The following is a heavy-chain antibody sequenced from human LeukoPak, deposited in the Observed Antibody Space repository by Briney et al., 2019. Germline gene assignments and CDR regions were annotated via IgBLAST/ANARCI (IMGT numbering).Heavy chain of an antibody. J-gene: IGHJ6*03. CDR1: GYTFTSYD. D-gene: IGHD3-3*01. CDR2: MNPNSGNT. CDR3: ARMYYDFWSGYYNFHYYYYMDV. V-gene: IGHV1-8*03. Sequence: ASVKVSCKASGYTFTSYDINWVRQATGQGLEWMGWMNPNSGNTGYAQKFQGRVTITRNTSISTAYMELSSLRSEDTAVYYCARMYYDFWSGYYNFHYYYYMDVWGKGTTVTVSS.